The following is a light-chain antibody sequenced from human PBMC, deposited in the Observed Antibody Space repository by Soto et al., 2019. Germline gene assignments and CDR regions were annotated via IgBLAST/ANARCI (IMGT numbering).Light chain of an antibody. CDR3: SASTSSSTVV. CDR1: SSDVGGYNY. V-gene: IGLV2-14*03. CDR2: DVS. J-gene: IGLJ3*02. Sequence: QSALTQPASVSGSPGQSITISCTGTSSDVGGYNYVSWYQHHPGKAPKLMIYDVSNRPSGVSNRFSGSKSGNTASLTISGLQAEDEADDYCSASTSSSTVVFGGGTKLTVL.